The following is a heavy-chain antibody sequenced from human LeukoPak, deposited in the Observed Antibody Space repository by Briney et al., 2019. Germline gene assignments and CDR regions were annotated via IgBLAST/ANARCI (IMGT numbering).Heavy chain of an antibody. CDR1: GYTFTSYG. J-gene: IGHJ3*02. CDR3: ARGEIVLMVYAYIPGAFDI. V-gene: IGHV1-18*01. Sequence: ASVKVSCKASGYTFTSYGISWVRQAPGQGLEWMGWISAYNGNTNYAQKLQGRVTMTTDTSTSTAYMELRSLRSDDTAVYYCARGEIVLMVYAYIPGAFDIWGQGTMVTVSS. CDR2: ISAYNGNT. D-gene: IGHD2-8*01.